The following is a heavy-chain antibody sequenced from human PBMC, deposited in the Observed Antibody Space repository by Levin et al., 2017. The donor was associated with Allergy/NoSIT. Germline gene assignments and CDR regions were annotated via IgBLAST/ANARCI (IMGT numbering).Heavy chain of an antibody. Sequence: GESLKISCAASGFTFSDYAMSWVRQAPGKGLEWVSTISGTGDSTYCADSVKGRFTVSRDNSKNTLYLQMNSLRAEDTAVYYCANGWISRHQLLFQWGQGTLVTVSS. D-gene: IGHD2-21*02. J-gene: IGHJ4*02. CDR1: GFTFSDYA. V-gene: IGHV3-23*01. CDR3: ANGWISRHQLLFQ. CDR2: ISGTGDST.